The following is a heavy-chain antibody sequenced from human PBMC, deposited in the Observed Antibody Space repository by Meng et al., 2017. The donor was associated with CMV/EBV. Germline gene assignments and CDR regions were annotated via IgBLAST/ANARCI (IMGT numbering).Heavy chain of an antibody. CDR3: ARNYYGSGSWFDP. V-gene: IGHV1-18*01. D-gene: IGHD3-10*01. Sequence: QDRLVQVGAEGKKTGDSGKASWKSSGDTLNSHGNSWVRQAPRQGLEWMGWISAYNGNTNYAQKLKGRVTMTTDTSTSTAYMELRSLRSDDTAVYYCARNYYGSGSWFDPWGQGTLVTVSS. J-gene: IGHJ5*02. CDR1: GDTLNSHG. CDR2: ISAYNGNT.